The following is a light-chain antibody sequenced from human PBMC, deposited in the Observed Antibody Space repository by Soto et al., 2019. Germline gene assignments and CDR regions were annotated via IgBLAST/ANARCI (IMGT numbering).Light chain of an antibody. CDR2: DAS. CDR1: QSVTSNS. Sequence: EIVLTQSPGTLSLSPGERATLSCRASQSVTSNSLAWYQHKLGQAPRLLIYDASSRATGIPDRSSGSGSGTHFTLTISRPEPEDFAGYCCQQVGTSPGTVGPGTKVDIK. V-gene: IGKV3-20*01. J-gene: IGKJ3*01. CDR3: QQVGTSPGT.